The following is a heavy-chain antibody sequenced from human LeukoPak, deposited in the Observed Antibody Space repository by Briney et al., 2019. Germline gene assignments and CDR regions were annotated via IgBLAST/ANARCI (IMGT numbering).Heavy chain of an antibody. CDR3: ARGSWGSNYYDSSGYLFDY. D-gene: IGHD3-22*01. Sequence: SETLSLTCTVSGGSISSSSYYWGWIRQPPGKGLEWIGSIYYSGSTYYNPSLKSRVTISVDTSKNQFSLKLSSVTAADTAVYYCARGSWGSNYYDSSGYLFDYWGQGTLVTVSS. V-gene: IGHV4-39*07. CDR2: IYYSGST. CDR1: GGSISSSSYY. J-gene: IGHJ4*02.